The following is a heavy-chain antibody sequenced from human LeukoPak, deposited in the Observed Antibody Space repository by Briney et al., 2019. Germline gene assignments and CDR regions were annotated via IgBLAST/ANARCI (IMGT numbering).Heavy chain of an antibody. CDR1: GYTFTSYG. V-gene: IGHV1-18*01. J-gene: IGHJ4*02. Sequence: ASVNVSCKPSGYTFTSYGISWVRQAPGQGLEWMGWISAYNGNTNYAQKLQGRVTMTTDTSTSTAYMELRSLRSDDTAVYYCARDRWSTSYKRRFDYWGQGTLVTVSS. D-gene: IGHD2-2*01. CDR3: ARDRWSTSYKRRFDY. CDR2: ISAYNGNT.